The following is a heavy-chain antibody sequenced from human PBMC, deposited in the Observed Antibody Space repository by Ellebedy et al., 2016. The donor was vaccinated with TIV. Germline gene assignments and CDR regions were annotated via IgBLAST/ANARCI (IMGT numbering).Heavy chain of an antibody. D-gene: IGHD6-6*01. CDR1: GFTFSSYA. J-gene: IGHJ4*02. Sequence: GESLKISCAASGFTFSSYAMHLVRQAPGKGLEWVAVISYDGSNKYYADSVKGRFTISRDNSKNTLYLQMNSLRAEDTAVYYCARESIAARPLNYWGQGTLVTVSS. CDR2: ISYDGSNK. CDR3: ARESIAARPLNY. V-gene: IGHV3-30-3*01.